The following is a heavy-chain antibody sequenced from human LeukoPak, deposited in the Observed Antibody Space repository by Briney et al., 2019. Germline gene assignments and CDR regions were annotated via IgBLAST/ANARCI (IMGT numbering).Heavy chain of an antibody. CDR2: ISYDGSNK. Sequence: GGSLRLSSAASGFTFSSYVMQWVRQGPGKGLEWVSVISYDGSNKYYADSVKGRFTISRDNSKNTLYLQMNSLRAEDTAVYYCAKDYSSGWYYFDYWGQGTLVTVSS. CDR1: GFTFSSYV. J-gene: IGHJ4*02. CDR3: AKDYSSGWYYFDY. D-gene: IGHD6-19*01. V-gene: IGHV3-30*18.